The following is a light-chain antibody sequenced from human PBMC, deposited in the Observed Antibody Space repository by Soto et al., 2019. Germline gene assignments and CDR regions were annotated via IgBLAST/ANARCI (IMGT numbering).Light chain of an antibody. CDR2: EVS. J-gene: IGLJ2*01. CDR1: SSDVGAYNY. CDR3: SSYTNSGSV. V-gene: IGLV2-14*01. Sequence: QSVLTQPASVSGSPGQSITISCTGTSSDVGAYNYVSWYQQYPGKDPKLLIYEVSNRPSGVSNRFSGSKSGNTASLTISGLQSDDEADYYCSSYTNSGSVFGGGTKLTVL.